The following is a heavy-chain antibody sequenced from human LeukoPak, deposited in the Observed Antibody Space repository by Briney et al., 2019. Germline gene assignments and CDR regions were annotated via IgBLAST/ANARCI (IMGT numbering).Heavy chain of an antibody. Sequence: ASVKVSCKASGYTFTGYYMHWVRQAPGQGLKWMGGIIPIFGTANYAQKFQGRVTITTDESTSTAYMELSSLRSEDTAVYYCASPSGSYPNFDYWGQGTLVTVSS. CDR3: ASPSGSYPNFDY. CDR1: GYTFTGYY. CDR2: IIPIFGTA. D-gene: IGHD1-26*01. V-gene: IGHV1-69*05. J-gene: IGHJ4*02.